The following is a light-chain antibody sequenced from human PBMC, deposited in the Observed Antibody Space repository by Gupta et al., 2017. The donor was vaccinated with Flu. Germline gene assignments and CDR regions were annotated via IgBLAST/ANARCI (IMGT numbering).Light chain of an antibody. CDR3: AVWDDSLNGPV. V-gene: IGLV1-44*01. CDR1: SSNIGSNT. CDR2: RSD. J-gene: IGLJ3*02. Sequence: QSVVTHTPSVSGTPGQRVTISCSGSSSNIGSNTVNWYQHLPGSAPKLLMFRSDQRPSGVPDRFSGSKSGTSASLAISGLQSEDVADYYCAVWDDSLNGPVFGGGTKLTVL.